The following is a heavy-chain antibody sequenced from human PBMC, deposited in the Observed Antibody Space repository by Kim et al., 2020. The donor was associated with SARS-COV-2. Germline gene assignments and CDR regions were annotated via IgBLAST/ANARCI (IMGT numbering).Heavy chain of an antibody. Sequence: SETLSLTCTVSDDSVSSGSYHWTWIRQPPGKGLEWIGQSGSTKYNPSLESRVTISVDTSKNQFSLKVTSVTAADTAVYYCATFRAGGAGSGFWGQGILVTVSS. CDR3: ATFRAGGAGSGF. D-gene: IGHD3-10*01. V-gene: IGHV4-61*01. J-gene: IGHJ4*02. CDR2: SGST. CDR1: DDSVSSGSYH.